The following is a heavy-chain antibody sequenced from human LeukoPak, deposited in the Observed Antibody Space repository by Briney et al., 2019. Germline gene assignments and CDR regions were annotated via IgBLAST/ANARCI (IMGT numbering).Heavy chain of an antibody. V-gene: IGHV1-46*01. Sequence: ASVKVSCKASGYTFTSYYMHWVRQAPGQGLEWMGIINPSGGSTSYAQKFQGRVTMTRDTSTSTVYMELSSLRSEDTAVYYCARDNEIIAAHRGYFGYWGQGTLVTVSS. CDR3: ARDNEIIAAHRGYFGY. D-gene: IGHD6-13*01. CDR2: INPSGGST. J-gene: IGHJ4*02. CDR1: GYTFTSYY.